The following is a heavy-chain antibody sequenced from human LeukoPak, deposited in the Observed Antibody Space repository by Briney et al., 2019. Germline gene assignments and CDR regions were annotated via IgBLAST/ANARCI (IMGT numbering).Heavy chain of an antibody. V-gene: IGHV1-2*02. CDR2: INPNSGGT. D-gene: IGHD2-2*01. Sequence: GPSVKLSCKASGYTFTGYYMHWVRQAPGQGLEWMGWINPNSGGTNYAQKFQGRVTMTRDTSISTAYMELSRLRSDDTGVYYCARESFSTLTSPTDAFDTWGQGKMVTVSS. J-gene: IGHJ3*02. CDR3: ARESFSTLTSPTDAFDT. CDR1: GYTFTGYY.